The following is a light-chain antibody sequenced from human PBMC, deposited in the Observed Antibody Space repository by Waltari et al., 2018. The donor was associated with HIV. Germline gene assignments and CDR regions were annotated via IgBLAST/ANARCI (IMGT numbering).Light chain of an antibody. Sequence: QSALNQPASVSASPGQSITISCTGTSSDVGGYNYVSWYRQHPGEAPKVIIYEVNRRPSGVSNRFTASKSGNTASLAISGLQPEDEADYFCSSYTSSSTHVFGPGTKVTVL. CDR3: SSYTSSSTHV. CDR1: SSDVGGYNY. V-gene: IGLV2-14*03. CDR2: EVN. J-gene: IGLJ1*01.